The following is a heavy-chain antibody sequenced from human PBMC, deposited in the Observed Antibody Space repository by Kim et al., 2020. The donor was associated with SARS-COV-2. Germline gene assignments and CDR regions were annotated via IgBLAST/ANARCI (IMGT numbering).Heavy chain of an antibody. Sequence: SETLSLTCAVSGGSVNNYYWNWIRQSPGRGLQWIGDIVHSGTTDYNPSLKSRVIISVDTSKNHLSLRLTSVTAADTAVYFCARGRSLGLDSGSRPLTGLAVWGQGTTVTVSS. CDR1: GGSVNNYY. CDR2: IVHSGTT. V-gene: IGHV4-59*02. J-gene: IGHJ6*02. CDR3: ARGRSLGLDSGSRPLTGLAV. D-gene: IGHD3-10*01.